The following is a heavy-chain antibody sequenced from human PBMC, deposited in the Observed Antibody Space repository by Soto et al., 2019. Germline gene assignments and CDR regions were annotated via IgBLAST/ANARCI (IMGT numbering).Heavy chain of an antibody. CDR2: IIPRSGTS. J-gene: IGHJ6*02. CDR3: ARHSLVLSACPVYSVPYNYAFDV. Sequence: SVKVSCKASGDTFSTYTITWVRQAPGQGLEWMGGIIPRSGTSNYAQKFQGRVTITADESTSTAYMELSSLRSEDTAVYYCARHSLVLSACPVYSVPYNYAFDVWGQGTMVTVSS. D-gene: IGHD2-15*01. V-gene: IGHV1-69*13. CDR1: GDTFSTYT.